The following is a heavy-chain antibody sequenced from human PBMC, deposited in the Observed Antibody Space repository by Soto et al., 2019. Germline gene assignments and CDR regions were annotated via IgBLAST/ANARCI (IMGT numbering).Heavy chain of an antibody. Sequence: QVQLVESGGGVVQPGRSLRLSCAASGFTFSSYGMHWVRQAPGKGLEWVAVISYDGSNKYYADSVKGRFTISRDNSKNTVYLQIYSLRAEDTAVYYCAKDPDITIFSYGMDVWGQGTTVTVSS. D-gene: IGHD3-9*01. V-gene: IGHV3-30*18. CDR1: GFTFSSYG. CDR3: AKDPDITIFSYGMDV. CDR2: ISYDGSNK. J-gene: IGHJ6*02.